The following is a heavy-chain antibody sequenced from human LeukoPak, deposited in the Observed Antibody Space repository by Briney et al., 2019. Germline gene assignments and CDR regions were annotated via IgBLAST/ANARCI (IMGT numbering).Heavy chain of an antibody. CDR2: ISWNSGSI. V-gene: IGHV3-9*01. CDR3: AKENAIWFSSPSYYSDY. D-gene: IGHD3-10*01. Sequence: GGSLRLSCAASGFTFDDYAMHWVRQAPGKGLEWVSGISWNSGSIGYADSVKGRFTISRDNAKNSLYLQMNSLRAEDTALYYCAKENAIWFSSPSYYSDYWGQGTLVTVSS. J-gene: IGHJ4*02. CDR1: GFTFDDYA.